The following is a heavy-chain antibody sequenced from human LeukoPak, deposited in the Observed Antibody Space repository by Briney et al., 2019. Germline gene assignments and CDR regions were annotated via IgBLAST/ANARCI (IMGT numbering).Heavy chain of an antibody. CDR2: INPNSGGT. CDR3: ARYIVVVPAAKSWFDP. D-gene: IGHD2-2*01. V-gene: IGHV1-2*02. Sequence: ASVKVSCKASGYTFGTHWMHWVRQAPGQGLEWMGWINPNSGGTNYAQKFQGRVTMTRDTSISTAYMELSRLRSDDTAVYYCARYIVVVPAAKSWFDPWGQGTLVTVSS. J-gene: IGHJ5*02. CDR1: GYTFGTHW.